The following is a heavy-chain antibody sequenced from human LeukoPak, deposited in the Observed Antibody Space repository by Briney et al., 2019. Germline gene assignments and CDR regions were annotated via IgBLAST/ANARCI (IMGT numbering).Heavy chain of an antibody. J-gene: IGHJ4*02. Sequence: SETLSLTCTVSGGSISSGSYHWIWIRQPAGKGLEWIGHIYTSGSTNYNPSLRSRVTISVDTSKNQFSLKLNSVTAADTAVYYCANSIDFDYGDYYFDYWGQGALVTISS. CDR3: ANSIDFDYGDYYFDY. CDR2: IYTSGST. V-gene: IGHV4-61*09. D-gene: IGHD4-17*01. CDR1: GGSISSGSYH.